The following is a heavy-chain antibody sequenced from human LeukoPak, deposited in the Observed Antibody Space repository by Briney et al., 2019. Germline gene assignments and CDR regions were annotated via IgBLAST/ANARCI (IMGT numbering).Heavy chain of an antibody. CDR3: AREKGGSYGY. CDR1: GFTFSSYG. V-gene: IGHV3-30*02. Sequence: GGSLRLSCAASGFTFSSYGMHWVRQAPGKGLEWVAFIRYDGSNKCYADSVKGRFTISRDNSKNTLYLQMNSLRAEDTAVYYCAREKGGSYGYWGQGTLVTVSS. J-gene: IGHJ4*02. CDR2: IRYDGSNK. D-gene: IGHD1-26*01.